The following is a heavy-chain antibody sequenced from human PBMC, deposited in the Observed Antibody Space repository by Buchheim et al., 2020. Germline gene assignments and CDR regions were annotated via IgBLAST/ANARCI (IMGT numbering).Heavy chain of an antibody. Sequence: QVQLQESGPGLVKPSETLSLTCTVSGDSINGYYWSWIRQPPGKGLEWIAYIHYSGSTVYNPSVRSRVTISLDTSKNQFSLKLTSVTAADTAVYFCARHSEDYYVLDVWGQGTT. J-gene: IGHJ6*02. CDR3: ARHSEDYYVLDV. V-gene: IGHV4-59*08. CDR1: GDSINGYY. CDR2: IHYSGST.